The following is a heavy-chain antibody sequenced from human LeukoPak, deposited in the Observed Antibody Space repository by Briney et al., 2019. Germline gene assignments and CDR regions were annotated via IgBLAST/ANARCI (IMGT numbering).Heavy chain of an antibody. V-gene: IGHV3-23*01. J-gene: IGHJ4*02. CDR2: ISGSGGST. D-gene: IGHD6-19*01. CDR3: AKAGYSSGWYVLAS. CDR1: GFTFSSYA. Sequence: PGASLRLSCAASGFTFSSYAMSWVRQASGKGLEWVSAISGSGGSTYYADSVKGRFTISRDNSKNTLYLQMNSLRAEDTAVYYCAKAGYSSGWYVLASWGQGTLVTVSS.